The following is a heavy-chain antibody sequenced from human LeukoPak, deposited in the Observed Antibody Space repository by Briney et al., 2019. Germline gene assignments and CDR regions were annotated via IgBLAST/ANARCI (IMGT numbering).Heavy chain of an antibody. CDR3: ARGTVGAPGFDY. CDR2: INPAGNKK. V-gene: IGHV3-74*01. CDR1: GLMFNGYW. D-gene: IGHD6-13*01. J-gene: IGHJ4*02. Sequence: GGSLRLSCAASGLMFNGYWMHWFRQVPGKGLDWVSEINPAGNKKNYADSVWGRFTVSRDNARDTVYLQMDRVSVGDTAVYYCARGTVGAPGFDYWGQGTLVSVSS.